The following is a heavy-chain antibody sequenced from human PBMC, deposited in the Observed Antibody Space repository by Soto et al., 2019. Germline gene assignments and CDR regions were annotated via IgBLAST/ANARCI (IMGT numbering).Heavy chain of an antibody. D-gene: IGHD6-19*01. J-gene: IGHJ5*01. Sequence: QLQLQESGPGLVKPSETLYLTCSLSGGSIRDSYYYWGWIRQSPEKGLEWIGSVYYSGTTYYNPSLKWKATSSVDTSWDQFPLNLRSGTATYMAVYYCAGHSGRFGIAGAGVDSWGQGPRVTVSS. CDR2: VYYSGTT. V-gene: IGHV4-39*01. CDR1: GGSIRDSYYY. CDR3: AGHSGRFGIAGAGVDS.